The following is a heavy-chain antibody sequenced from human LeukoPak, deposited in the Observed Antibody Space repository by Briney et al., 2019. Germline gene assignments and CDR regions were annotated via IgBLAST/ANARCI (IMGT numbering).Heavy chain of an antibody. Sequence: SVKVPCKTSGGTFLSHTFSWVRQAPGQGLEWMGKITPVINTANYAQTFQGRVSIYADKSTTTVYMDLSGLRPDDTAVYYCARVNLRGSNYNWFDPWGQGTLVTVAS. D-gene: IGHD1-26*01. CDR3: ARVNLRGSNYNWFDP. J-gene: IGHJ5*02. CDR2: ITPVINTA. CDR1: GGTFLSHT. V-gene: IGHV1-69*08.